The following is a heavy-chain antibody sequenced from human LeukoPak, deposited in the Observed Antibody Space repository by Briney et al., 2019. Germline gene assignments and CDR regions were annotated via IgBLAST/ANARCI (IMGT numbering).Heavy chain of an antibody. Sequence: SETLSLTCTVSGGSISSYYWSWIRQPPGKGLEWIGYIYYSGSTNYNPSLKSRVTISVDTSKNQFSLKLSSVTAEDTAVYYCTRGSIYGDAPCWGQGTLVTVSS. CDR2: IYYSGST. D-gene: IGHD4-17*01. CDR3: TRGSIYGDAPC. CDR1: GGSISSYY. J-gene: IGHJ4*02. V-gene: IGHV4-59*01.